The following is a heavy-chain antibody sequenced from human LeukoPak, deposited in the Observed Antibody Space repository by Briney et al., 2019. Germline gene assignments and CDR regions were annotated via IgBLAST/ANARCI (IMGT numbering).Heavy chain of an antibody. V-gene: IGHV3-21*01. CDR1: GFTFSSYS. D-gene: IGHD6-6*01. CDR3: AREGPSIAARPSDY. J-gene: IGHJ4*02. CDR2: ISSSSSYI. Sequence: GGSLRLSCAASGFTFSSYSMNWVRQAPGKGLEWVSSISSSSSYIYYADSVKGRFTISRDNPKNSLYLQMNSLRAEDTAVYYCAREGPSIAARPSDYWGQGTLVTVSS.